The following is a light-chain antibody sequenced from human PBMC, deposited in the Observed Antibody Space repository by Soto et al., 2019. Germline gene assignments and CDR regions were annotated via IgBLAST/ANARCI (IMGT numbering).Light chain of an antibody. CDR1: QTISSW. J-gene: IGKJ4*01. CDR3: QQYHSYPLT. CDR2: KAS. V-gene: IGKV1-5*03. Sequence: DIQMTQSPSTLSGSVGDRVTITCRASQTISSWLAWYQQKPGKAPKLLIYKASTLKSGVPSRFSGSGSGTEFTLTISSLQAEDVATYFCQQYHSYPLTFGGGTKVDI.